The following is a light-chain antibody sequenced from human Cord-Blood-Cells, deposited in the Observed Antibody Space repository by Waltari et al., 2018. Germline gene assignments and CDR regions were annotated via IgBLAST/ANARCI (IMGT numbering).Light chain of an antibody. V-gene: IGKV3-15*01. CDR3: QQYNNWPLT. Sequence: MTQSPATLSVSPGERATLSCRASQSVSSNLAWYQQKPGQAPRLLIYGASTRATGIPARFSGSGSGTEFTLTISSLQSEDFAVYYCQQYNNWPLTFGGGTKVEIK. CDR1: QSVSSN. J-gene: IGKJ4*01. CDR2: GAS.